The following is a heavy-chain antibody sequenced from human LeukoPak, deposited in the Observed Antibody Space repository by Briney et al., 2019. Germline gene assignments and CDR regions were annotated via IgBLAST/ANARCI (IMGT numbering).Heavy chain of an antibody. D-gene: IGHD2-15*01. V-gene: IGHV3-23*01. J-gene: IGHJ4*02. CDR1: GFTFSSYA. CDR2: ISGSGGRT. CDR3: AKAKVVADKPKHYFDQ. Sequence: GGSLRLSCAASGFTFSSYAMSWVRQAPGKGLEWVSGISGSGGRTYYADSVKGRFTISRDNSKNTLYLQMNSLRAEDTALYYCAKAKVVADKPKHYFDQWGQGTLVTVSS.